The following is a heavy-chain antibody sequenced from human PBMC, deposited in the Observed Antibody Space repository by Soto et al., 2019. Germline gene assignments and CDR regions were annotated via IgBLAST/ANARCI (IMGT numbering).Heavy chain of an antibody. D-gene: IGHD4-17*01. J-gene: IGHJ6*02. CDR1: GFTFSSYS. CDR3: SMEGVRDYHYYYYYGMDV. V-gene: IGHV3-21*01. CDR2: ISSSSSYI. Sequence: GGSLRLSCAASGFTFSSYSMNWVRQAPGKGLEWVSSISSSSSYIYYADSVKGRFTISRDNAKNSLYLQMNSLRAEDTAVYYCSMEGVRDYHYYYYYGMDVWGQGTMVTVSS.